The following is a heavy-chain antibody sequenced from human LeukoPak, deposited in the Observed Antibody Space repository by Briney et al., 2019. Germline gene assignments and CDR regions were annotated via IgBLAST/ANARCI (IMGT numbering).Heavy chain of an antibody. Sequence: GGSLRLSCAASGFTFSSYGMHWVRQAPGKGLEWVAVISYDGSNKYYADSVKGRFTISRDNSKNTLYLQMNSLRAEDTAVYYCAKETRGYSGSGYYFDYWGQGTLVTVSS. J-gene: IGHJ4*02. D-gene: IGHD5-12*01. CDR1: GFTFSSYG. CDR3: AKETRGYSGSGYYFDY. CDR2: ISYDGSNK. V-gene: IGHV3-30*18.